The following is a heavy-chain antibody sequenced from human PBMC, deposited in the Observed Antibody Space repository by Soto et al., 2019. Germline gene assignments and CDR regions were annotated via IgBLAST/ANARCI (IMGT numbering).Heavy chain of an antibody. Sequence: GGSLRLSCAASGFTFDYYGMHWVRQAAGKGLEWVAVILYDGSNTYYAESVKGRFTISRDNARNTVSLQMNSLRAEDTAVYYCARGHRIQVSRYYFDYWGQGTQVTVSS. D-gene: IGHD5-18*01. J-gene: IGHJ4*02. CDR2: ILYDGSNT. V-gene: IGHV3-30*03. CDR1: GFTFDYYG. CDR3: ARGHRIQVSRYYFDY.